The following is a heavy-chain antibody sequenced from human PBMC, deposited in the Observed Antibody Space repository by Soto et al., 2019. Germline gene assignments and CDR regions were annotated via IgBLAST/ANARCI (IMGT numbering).Heavy chain of an antibody. CDR3: ARDSGWDSSSSFFDY. CDR2: ISSSGSTI. J-gene: IGHJ4*02. Sequence: GGSLRLSCAASGFTFSDYYMSWIRQAPGKGLEWVSYISSSGSTIYYADSVKGRFTISRDNAKNSPYLQMNSLRAEDTAVYYCARDSGWDSSSSFFDYWGQGTLVTVSS. CDR1: GFTFSDYY. D-gene: IGHD6-13*01. V-gene: IGHV3-11*01.